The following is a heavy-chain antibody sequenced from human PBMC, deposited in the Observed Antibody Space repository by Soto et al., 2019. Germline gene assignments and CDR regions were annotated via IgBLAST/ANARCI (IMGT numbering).Heavy chain of an antibody. J-gene: IGHJ5*01. CDR1: GFSLITSGVG. CDR3: AAANYPDFSNGFGRGFDS. V-gene: IGHV2-5*02. Sequence: QITLKESGPTLVRPTQTLTLTCTFSGFSLITSGVGVGWVRQPPGKALEWLAVVYRDDDRRYSPSQRSRLSLTSDTSRNQVFLKMTTMAPVDTGTYFCAAANYPDFSNGFGRGFDSWGQRILVNVSS. CDR2: VYRDDDR. D-gene: IGHD3-16*01.